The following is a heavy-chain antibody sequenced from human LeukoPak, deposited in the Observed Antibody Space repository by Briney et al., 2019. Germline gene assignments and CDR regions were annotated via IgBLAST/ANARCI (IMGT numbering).Heavy chain of an antibody. D-gene: IGHD2-15*01. J-gene: IGHJ4*02. Sequence: GESLKISCQASSYSFTNYWIGWVRQLPGKGLEWMGIIFPGDSDTRYSPSFQGQVTISADKSTSTSYLRCSGLKAPDTGIFYCAGQLGVGGFDYWGQGTLVTVSS. CDR2: IFPGDSDT. CDR1: SYSFTNYW. CDR3: AGQLGVGGFDY. V-gene: IGHV5-51*01.